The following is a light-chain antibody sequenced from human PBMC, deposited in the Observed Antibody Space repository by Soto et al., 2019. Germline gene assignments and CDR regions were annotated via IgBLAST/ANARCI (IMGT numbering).Light chain of an antibody. Sequence: EIVLTQSPGTLSLSPGERATLSCRASQSVSSSYLAWYQQKPGQAPRLLIYGTSSRATAIPDRFSXXXXGXXXXLTISRLEPEDFAVYYCQQYGSSSWTFGQGTKVEIK. CDR3: QQYGSSSWT. CDR2: GTS. V-gene: IGKV3-20*01. CDR1: QSVSSSY. J-gene: IGKJ1*01.